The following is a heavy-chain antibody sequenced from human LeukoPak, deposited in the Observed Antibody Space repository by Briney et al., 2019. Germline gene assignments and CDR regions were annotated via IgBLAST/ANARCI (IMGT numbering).Heavy chain of an antibody. D-gene: IGHD2-8*01. V-gene: IGHV3-30*02. CDR3: AKDRCSNGVGCYYDYMDV. Sequence: PGGSLRLSCAASRFTFSSYGMHWVRQAPGKGLEWVAYIQYDGSNAQYADSVKGRFSISRDSSKNILYLQMNSLRAEDTAVYYCAKDRCSNGVGCYYDYMDVWGKGTTVTISS. J-gene: IGHJ6*03. CDR1: RFTFSSYG. CDR2: IQYDGSNA.